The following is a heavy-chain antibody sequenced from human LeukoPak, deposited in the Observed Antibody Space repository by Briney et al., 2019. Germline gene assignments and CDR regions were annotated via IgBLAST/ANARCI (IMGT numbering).Heavy chain of an antibody. CDR2: IIPIFGTA. Sequence: ASVKVSCKASGGTFSSYAISWVRQAPGQGLEWMGGIIPIFGTANYAQKFQGRVTITTDESTSTAYMELSRLRSDDTAVYYCARDRVGYDSSGYYSDYWGQGTLVTVSS. CDR3: ARDRVGYDSSGYYSDY. V-gene: IGHV1-69*05. D-gene: IGHD3-22*01. J-gene: IGHJ4*02. CDR1: GGTFSSYA.